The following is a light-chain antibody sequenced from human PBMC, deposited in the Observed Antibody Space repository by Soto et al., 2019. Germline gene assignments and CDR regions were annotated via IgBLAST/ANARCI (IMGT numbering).Light chain of an antibody. J-gene: IGLJ2*01. CDR2: GNS. Sequence: QSVLTQPPSVSGAPGQRVTISCTGSSSHIGAGYDVHWYQQLPGTAPKLLIYGNSNRPSGVPDRFSGSKSGTSASLAITGLQAEDEADYYCQSYDSSLSCLFGGGTKLTVL. CDR3: QSYDSSLSCL. CDR1: SSHIGAGYD. V-gene: IGLV1-40*01.